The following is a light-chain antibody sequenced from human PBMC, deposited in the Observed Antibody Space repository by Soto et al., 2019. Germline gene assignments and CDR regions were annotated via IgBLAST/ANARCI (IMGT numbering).Light chain of an antibody. J-gene: IGLJ1*01. CDR3: ENWDSNTHV. V-gene: IGLV4-60*02. CDR2: LEGSGSY. Sequence: QAVLTQSSSASASLGSSVTLTCTLSSGHSSYIIAWHQQQPGKAPRYLMKLEGSGSYNKGSGVPDRFSGSSSGADRYLTIANLQFEDESDYYCENWDSNTHVFGTGTKLTVL. CDR1: SGHSSYI.